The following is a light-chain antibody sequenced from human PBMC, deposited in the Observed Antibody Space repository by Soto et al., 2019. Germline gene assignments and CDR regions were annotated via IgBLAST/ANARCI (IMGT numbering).Light chain of an antibody. CDR1: QSVSSN. CDR2: GAS. CDR3: KQYKEWPPFT. J-gene: IGKJ5*01. V-gene: IGKV3-15*01. Sequence: ILMTQSPATLSVSPFETATLSFRASQSVSSNLAWYQQKPGQAPSLLILGASTRATGVPARFSGSGSGTEFTLSISSLQSEDFAVYYCKQYKEWPPFTFGQGTRLEIK.